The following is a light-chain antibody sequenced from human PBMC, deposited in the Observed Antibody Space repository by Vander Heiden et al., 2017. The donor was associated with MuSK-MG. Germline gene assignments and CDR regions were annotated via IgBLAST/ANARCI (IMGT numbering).Light chain of an antibody. CDR2: DGS. CDR1: QSIDKW. J-gene: IGKJ2*01. CDR3: QQDNSHCQ. Sequence: QSIDKWLAWYQQKPGKAPKLLIYDGSKWESGVPATFSGSGCGKEFTLTSSRRQDDDFANYYCQQDNSHCQFGQGTKLDIK. V-gene: IGKV1-5*01.